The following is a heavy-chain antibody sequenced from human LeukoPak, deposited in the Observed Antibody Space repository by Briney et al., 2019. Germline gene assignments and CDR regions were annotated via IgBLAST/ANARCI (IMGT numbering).Heavy chain of an antibody. D-gene: IGHD2-2*01. CDR2: ISSSSSYI. J-gene: IGHJ4*02. CDR3: ARGSSSCFDY. Sequence: GGSLRLSCAASGFTFSSYSMSWVRQAPGKGLEWVSSISSSSSYIYYADSVKGRFTISSDNAKNSLYLQMNSLRAEDTAVYYCARGSSSCFDYWGQGTLVTVSS. V-gene: IGHV3-21*01. CDR1: GFTFSSYS.